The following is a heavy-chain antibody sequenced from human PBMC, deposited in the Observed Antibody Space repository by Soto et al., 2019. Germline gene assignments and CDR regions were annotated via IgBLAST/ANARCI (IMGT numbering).Heavy chain of an antibody. CDR2: INHSGST. Sequence: SETLSLTCAVYGGSFSGYYWSWIRQPPGKGLEWIGEINHSGSTNYNPSLKSRVTISVDTSKNQFSLKLSSVTAADTAVYYCARRPIRQRFDYWGQGTLVTVSS. D-gene: IGHD6-25*01. V-gene: IGHV4-34*01. CDR3: ARRPIRQRFDY. J-gene: IGHJ4*02. CDR1: GGSFSGYY.